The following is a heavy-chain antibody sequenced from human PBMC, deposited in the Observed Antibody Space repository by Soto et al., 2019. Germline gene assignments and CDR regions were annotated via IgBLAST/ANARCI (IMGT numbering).Heavy chain of an antibody. Sequence: GASVKVSCKASGYTFTSYGISWVRQAPGQGLEWMGWISAYNGNTNYAQKLQGRATMTTDTSTSTAYMELRSLRSDDTAVYYCARDGSEGYSSSWYENWFDPWGQGTLVTVSS. D-gene: IGHD6-13*01. V-gene: IGHV1-18*04. CDR1: GYTFTSYG. CDR3: ARDGSEGYSSSWYENWFDP. CDR2: ISAYNGNT. J-gene: IGHJ5*02.